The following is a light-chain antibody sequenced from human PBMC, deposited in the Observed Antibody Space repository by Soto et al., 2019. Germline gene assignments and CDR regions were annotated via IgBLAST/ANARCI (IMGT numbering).Light chain of an antibody. CDR3: QHYGSSPPWT. CDR1: QSVTSSY. V-gene: IGKV3-20*01. CDR2: GAS. Sequence: EIVLTQSPGTLSLSPGERATLSCRASQSVTSSYLAWYQQKPGQAPRRLIFGASTRATGIPDRFSGSGSGTDFTLTISRLEPEDFAVYYCQHYGSSPPWTFGQGTKVEIK. J-gene: IGKJ1*01.